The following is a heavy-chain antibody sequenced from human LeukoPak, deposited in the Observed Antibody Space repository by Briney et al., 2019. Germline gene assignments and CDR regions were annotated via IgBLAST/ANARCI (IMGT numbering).Heavy chain of an antibody. CDR2: IYCTGST. J-gene: IGHJ3*02. Sequence: SETLSLTCTVSGVSISSSKYYRGRLRQPPGNGLECIETIYCTGSTYYNPSLKSRVTISVDTSKNQFSLKLSSVTAADTAVYYCARVVVPAPIPAFDIWGQGTMVTVSS. CDR1: GVSISSSKYY. V-gene: IGHV4-39*07. CDR3: ARVVVPAPIPAFDI. D-gene: IGHD2-2*01.